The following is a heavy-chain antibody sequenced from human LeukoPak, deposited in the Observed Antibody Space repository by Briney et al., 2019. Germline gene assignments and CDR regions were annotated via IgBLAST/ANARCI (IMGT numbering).Heavy chain of an antibody. CDR3: ARRTGGTERYYFDY. D-gene: IGHD4-17*01. Sequence: GESLKISCKGPGYSLTSYWIAWVGQMPGKGLEWMGIIYPGDSDTRYSPSFQGQVTISADKSISTAYLQWSSLKASDTAMYYCARRTGGTERYYFDYWGQGTLVTVSS. CDR1: GYSLTSYW. V-gene: IGHV5-51*01. CDR2: IYPGDSDT. J-gene: IGHJ4*02.